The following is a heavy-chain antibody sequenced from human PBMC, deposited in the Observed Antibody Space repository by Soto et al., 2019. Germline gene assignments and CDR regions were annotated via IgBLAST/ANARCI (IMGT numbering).Heavy chain of an antibody. V-gene: IGHV3-30*14. CDR2: MSYDESTK. CDR3: ARLRAPYSTFGGIGS. Sequence: SLRLSCAASGFTFSSYAMHWVRQAPGKGLEWVTVMSYDESTKHYADSVKGRFTISRDNSKNTVYLQMNSLRAEDTAVYYCARLRAPYSTFGGIGSWGQGTLVTVSS. J-gene: IGHJ5*02. CDR1: GFTFSSYA. D-gene: IGHD6-13*01.